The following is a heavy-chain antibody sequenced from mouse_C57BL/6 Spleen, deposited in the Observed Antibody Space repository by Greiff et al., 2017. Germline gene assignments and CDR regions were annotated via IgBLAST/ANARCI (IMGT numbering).Heavy chain of an antibody. Sequence: VQLQESGAELARPGASVKLSCKASGYTFTSYGISWVKQRTGQGLEWIGEIYPRSGNTYYNEKFKGKATLTADKSSSTAYMELRSLTSEDSAVYFCARSYYGSSYYFDYWGQGTTLTVSS. D-gene: IGHD1-1*01. CDR1: GYTFTSYG. CDR2: IYPRSGNT. CDR3: ARSYYGSSYYFDY. V-gene: IGHV1-81*01. J-gene: IGHJ2*01.